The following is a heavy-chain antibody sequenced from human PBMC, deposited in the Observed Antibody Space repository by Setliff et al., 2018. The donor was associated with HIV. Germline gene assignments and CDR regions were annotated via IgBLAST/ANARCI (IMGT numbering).Heavy chain of an antibody. CDR2: IHHTGST. J-gene: IGHJ4*01. Sequence: SETLSLTCTVSDDSVSTFYWDWIRQPPGKGLEWIGFIHHTGSTVSNPSLKSRVTILMDLSRNQLSLHLASVTTADTAVYFCAPGEGVASTYYHDWGQGTQVTVSS. D-gene: IGHD3-3*01. CDR3: APGEGVASTYYHD. CDR1: DDSVSTFY. V-gene: IGHV4-59*02.